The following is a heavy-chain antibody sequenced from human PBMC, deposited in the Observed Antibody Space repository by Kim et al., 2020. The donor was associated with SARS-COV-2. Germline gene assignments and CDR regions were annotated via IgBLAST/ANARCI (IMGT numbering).Heavy chain of an antibody. Sequence: ASVKVSCKASGYTFTSYAMNWVRQAPGQGLEWMGWINTNTGNPTYAQGFTGRFVFSLDTSVSTAYLQNSSLKAKDTAVYYCARITVTMVRGVISYYFDYWGQGTLVTVST. CDR1: GYTFTSYA. D-gene: IGHD3-10*01. CDR2: INTNTGNP. CDR3: ARITVTMVRGVISYYFDY. V-gene: IGHV7-4-1*02. J-gene: IGHJ4*02.